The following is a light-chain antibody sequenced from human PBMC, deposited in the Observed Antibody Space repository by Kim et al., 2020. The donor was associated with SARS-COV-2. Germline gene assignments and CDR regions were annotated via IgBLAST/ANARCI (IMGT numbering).Light chain of an antibody. Sequence: GQSITISCTGTNRDVAAYNYVSWYQQFPDKAPTLLTFDVSKRPSGVSNRFSGSKSGNTASLTISGVQAEDEADYYCAAYTTSDTLVFGGGTQLTVL. CDR3: AAYTTSDTLV. V-gene: IGLV2-14*03. J-gene: IGLJ2*01. CDR1: NRDVAAYNY. CDR2: DVS.